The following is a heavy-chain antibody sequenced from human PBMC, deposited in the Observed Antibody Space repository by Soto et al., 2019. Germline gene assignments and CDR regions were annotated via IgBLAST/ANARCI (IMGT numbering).Heavy chain of an antibody. J-gene: IGHJ3*02. CDR2: ISWNSGSI. CDR1: GFTFDDYA. CDR3: AKSMVACTFAAFDI. D-gene: IGHD6-19*01. Sequence: EVQLVESGGGLVQPGRSLRLSCAASGFTFDDYAMHWVRQAPGKGLEWVSGISWNSGSIGYADSVKGRFTISRDNAKNSLYLQMNSLRAEDTALYYCAKSMVACTFAAFDIWGQGTMVTVSS. V-gene: IGHV3-9*01.